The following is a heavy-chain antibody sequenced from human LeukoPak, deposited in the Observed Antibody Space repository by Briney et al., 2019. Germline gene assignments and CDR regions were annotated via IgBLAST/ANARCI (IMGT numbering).Heavy chain of an antibody. D-gene: IGHD3-10*01. CDR1: GFTFSSYA. Sequence: GGALRLSCAASGFTFSSYAMRWVRQAPGKGREGVSAISGSGGSTYYADSVKGRFTISRGNSKNTLYLQMNSLRAEDTAVSYCAKEARPMVRGANIDYWGQGTLVTVSS. V-gene: IGHV3-23*01. CDR3: AKEARPMVRGANIDY. CDR2: ISGSGGST. J-gene: IGHJ4*02.